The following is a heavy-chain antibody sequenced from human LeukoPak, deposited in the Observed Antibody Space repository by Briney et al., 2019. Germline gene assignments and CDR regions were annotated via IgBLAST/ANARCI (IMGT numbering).Heavy chain of an antibody. D-gene: IGHD1-26*01. V-gene: IGHV4-4*07. CDR2: IYTSGST. CDR1: GDSISSYY. Sequence: PSETLSLTCTVSGDSISSYYWSWIRQPAEKGLEWIGHIYTSGSTNYYTSGSTDYNPSLKSRVTISLDRSKNQFSLKLSSVTAADTAVYYCAAFLSGTYWYFDYWCQGALVTVSS. J-gene: IGHJ4*02. CDR3: AAFLSGTYWYFDY.